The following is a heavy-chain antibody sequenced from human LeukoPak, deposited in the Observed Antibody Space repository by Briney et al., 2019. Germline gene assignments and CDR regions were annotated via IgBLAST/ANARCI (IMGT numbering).Heavy chain of an antibody. CDR2: TYPGDSDT. J-gene: IGHJ4*02. CDR3: ARLRDYYDSSGYHYYFDY. V-gene: IGHV5-51*01. CDR1: GYRFTTYW. D-gene: IGHD3-22*01. Sequence: PGESLKISCRGSGYRFTTYWIGWVRQMPGKGPEWMGITYPGDSDTRYNPSFQGQVTISADKSISTAYLQWSSLKASDTAMYYCARLRDYYDSSGYHYYFDYWGQGTLVTVSS.